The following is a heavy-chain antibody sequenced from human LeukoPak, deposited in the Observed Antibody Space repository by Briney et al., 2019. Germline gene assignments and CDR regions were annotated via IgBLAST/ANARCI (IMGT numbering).Heavy chain of an antibody. D-gene: IGHD1-14*01. CDR3: ARGTTNNDY. CDR1: GFTLSRYW. V-gene: IGHV3-74*01. J-gene: IGHJ4*02. CDR2: INSDGSST. Sequence: PGGSLRLSCAVSGFTLSRYWMHWVRQAPGKGLVRVSRINSDGSSTSHADSVKGRFTISRDNAKNTLYLQMNSLRAEDTGVYYCARGTTNNDYWGQGTLVTVSS.